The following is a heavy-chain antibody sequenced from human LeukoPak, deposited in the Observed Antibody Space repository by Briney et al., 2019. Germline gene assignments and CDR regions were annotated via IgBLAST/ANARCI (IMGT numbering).Heavy chain of an antibody. CDR3: ARITYCGGDDCRHFDV. Sequence: PSETLSLTCAVYGGSVSGHFWTWIRQPPEKGLEWIGEINHNVNINYNPSLKSRVTILVDTSKNQFSLKLTSVTAADTAVYYCARITYCGGDDCRHFDVWGRGTLVTVSS. CDR1: GGSVSGHF. V-gene: IGHV4-34*01. CDR2: INHNVNI. J-gene: IGHJ2*01. D-gene: IGHD2-21*02.